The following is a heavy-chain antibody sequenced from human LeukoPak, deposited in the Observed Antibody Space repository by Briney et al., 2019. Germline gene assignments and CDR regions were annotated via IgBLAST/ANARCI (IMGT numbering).Heavy chain of an antibody. CDR3: ARDILPPHSDARNSYSRDY. CDR1: GGSISSYY. J-gene: IGHJ4*02. CDR2: IYDSGTT. V-gene: IGHV4-59*01. D-gene: IGHD6-6*01. Sequence: SETLSLTCTVSGGSISSYYWSWIRQPPGKGLEWIGYIYDSGTTHYNPSLKSRVTISVDTSKNQFSLRLSSVTAADTAVYYCARDILPPHSDARNSYSRDYWGQGTLVTVSS.